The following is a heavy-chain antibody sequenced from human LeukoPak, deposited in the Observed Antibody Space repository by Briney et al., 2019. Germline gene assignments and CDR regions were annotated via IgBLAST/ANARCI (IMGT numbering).Heavy chain of an antibody. CDR2: IYYSGST. V-gene: IGHV4-30-4*01. Sequence: SETLSLTCTVSGGSISSGDYYWSWIRHPPGKGLESIVYIYYSGSTYYNPSLKSRVTISVDTSKNQFSLKLSSVTAADTAVYYCARAYDSSGYGVAFDIWGQGTMVTVS. CDR3: ARAYDSSGYGVAFDI. J-gene: IGHJ3*02. D-gene: IGHD3-22*01. CDR1: GGSISSGDYY.